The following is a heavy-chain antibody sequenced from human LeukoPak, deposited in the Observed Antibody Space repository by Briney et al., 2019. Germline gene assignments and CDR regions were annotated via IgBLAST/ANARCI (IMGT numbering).Heavy chain of an antibody. CDR2: ISFDGGDK. D-gene: IGHD3-10*01. CDR1: GFNFNSYP. V-gene: IGHV3-30*04. Sequence: TGGSLRLSCVASGFNFNSYPMHWVRQAPGKGLEWVGLISFDGGDKPYADSVEGRFTTSRDNSKNTLYLQMNSLSAEDTAVYYCARVLGFGSPPAYWGQGTQVFVSS. J-gene: IGHJ4*02. CDR3: ARVLGFGSPPAY.